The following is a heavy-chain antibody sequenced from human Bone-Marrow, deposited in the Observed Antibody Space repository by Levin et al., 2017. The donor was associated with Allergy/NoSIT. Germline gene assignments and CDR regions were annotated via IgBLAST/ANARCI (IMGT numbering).Heavy chain of an antibody. Sequence: ASVKVSCKPSGYTFTDFGISWVRQAPGQGLEWMGWISGYNGNTKYGQKVQGRVTMTTDTSTSTAYMELRGLTSDDTAVYYCTRDCTGGSCYPLFWGQGTLVTVSS. V-gene: IGHV1-18*01. CDR3: TRDCTGGSCYPLF. J-gene: IGHJ4*02. CDR2: ISGYNGNT. CDR1: GYTFTDFG. D-gene: IGHD2-15*01.